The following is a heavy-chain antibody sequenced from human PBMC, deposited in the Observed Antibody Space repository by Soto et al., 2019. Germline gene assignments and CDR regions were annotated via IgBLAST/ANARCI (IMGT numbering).Heavy chain of an antibody. Sequence: EVRLLESGGGLAQPGGSRRLSCAASGFTFSSSAMNWVRQAPGKGLEWVSSIRVGGGDTFYADSVRGRFTVSRDISRNILYLQMKSPRAEDTAIYYCAKCSVGTVRTSGWCNWFDHWGQGTLVTVSS. CDR1: GFTFSSSA. V-gene: IGHV3-23*01. CDR2: IRVGGGDT. CDR3: AKCSVGTVRTSGWCNWFDH. J-gene: IGHJ5*02. D-gene: IGHD6-19*01.